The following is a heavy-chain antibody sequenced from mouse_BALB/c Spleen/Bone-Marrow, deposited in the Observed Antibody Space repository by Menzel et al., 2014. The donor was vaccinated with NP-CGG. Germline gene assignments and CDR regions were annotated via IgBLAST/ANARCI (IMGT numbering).Heavy chain of an antibody. D-gene: IGHD2-1*01. V-gene: IGHV5-6-3*01. CDR2: INSNGGST. CDR1: GFTFSSYG. Sequence: EMNVVESGGGLVQPGGSLKLSCAASGFTFSSYGMSWVRQTPDKRLELVASINSNGGSTYYPDGVKGRFTISRDNAKNTLSLQMSSLKSEDTAMYYCARGNYGNYVDYFDYWGQGTTLTVSS. CDR3: ARGNYGNYVDYFDY. J-gene: IGHJ2*01.